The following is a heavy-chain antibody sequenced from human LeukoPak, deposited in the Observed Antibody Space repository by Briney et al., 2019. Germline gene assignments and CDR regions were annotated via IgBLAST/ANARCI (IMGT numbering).Heavy chain of an antibody. CDR3: ARGGQYSGSYYIPDAFDI. CDR1: GYTFTSYY. D-gene: IGHD1-26*01. Sequence: ASVTVSCKASGYTFTSYYMHWVRQAPGQGLEWMGLINPSGGSTSYAQKFQGRVTMTRDMSTSTVYMELSSLRSEDTAVYYCARGGQYSGSYYIPDAFDIWGQGTMVTVSS. CDR2: INPSGGST. V-gene: IGHV1-46*01. J-gene: IGHJ3*02.